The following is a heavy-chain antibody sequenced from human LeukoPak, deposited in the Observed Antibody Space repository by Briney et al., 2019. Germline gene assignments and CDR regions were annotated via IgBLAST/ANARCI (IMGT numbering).Heavy chain of an antibody. CDR2: IIPIFGTA. D-gene: IGHD2-2*01. Sequence: SVKVSCKASGGTFSSYAISWVRQAPGQGLEWMGGIIPIFGTANYAQKFQGRVTITADKSTSTAYMELSSLRSEDTAVYYCARDRICSSTSCYEVRLGYYMDVWGKGTTVTVSS. CDR3: ARDRICSSTSCYEVRLGYYMDV. CDR1: GGTFSSYA. V-gene: IGHV1-69*06. J-gene: IGHJ6*03.